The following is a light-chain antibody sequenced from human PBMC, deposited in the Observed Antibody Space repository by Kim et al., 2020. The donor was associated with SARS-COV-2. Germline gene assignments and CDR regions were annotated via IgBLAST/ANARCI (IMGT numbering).Light chain of an antibody. J-gene: IGLJ1*01. V-gene: IGLV2-14*03. Sequence: QSALTQPASVSGSLGQSITISCSGTSSDVGGYNHVSWYQQYPGKAPKLLIYAVNGRPSGVSDRFSGSKSGNTASLTISGLQAEDEADYYCSSFTARSPTYVFGSGTKVTVL. CDR3: SSFTARSPTYV. CDR2: AVN. CDR1: SSDVGGYNH.